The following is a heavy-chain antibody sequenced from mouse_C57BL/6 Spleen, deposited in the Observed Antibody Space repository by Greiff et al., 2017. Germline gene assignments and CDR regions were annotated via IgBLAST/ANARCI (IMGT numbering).Heavy chain of an antibody. V-gene: IGHV1-42*01. CDR3: ARDYDWFAY. CDR1: GYSFTGYY. D-gene: IGHD2-4*01. Sequence: EVKLQQSGPELVKPGASVKISCKASGYSFTGYYMNWVKQSPEKSLEWIGEINPSTGGTTYNQKFKAKATLTVDKSSSTAYMQLKSLTSEDSAVYYCARDYDWFAYWGQGTLVTVSA. CDR2: INPSTGGT. J-gene: IGHJ3*01.